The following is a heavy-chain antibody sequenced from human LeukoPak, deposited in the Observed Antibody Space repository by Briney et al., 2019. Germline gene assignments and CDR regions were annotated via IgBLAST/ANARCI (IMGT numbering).Heavy chain of an antibody. V-gene: IGHV3-23*01. Sequence: GGSLRLSCAASGFTFSSYAMSWVRKAPGKGLEWVSAISGSGGSTYYADSVKGRFTISRDNSKNTLYLQMNSLRAEDTAVYYCAKGRMYCSGGSCYYSWFDPWGQGTLVTVSS. CDR1: GFTFSSYA. D-gene: IGHD2-15*01. CDR3: AKGRMYCSGGSCYYSWFDP. CDR2: ISGSGGST. J-gene: IGHJ5*02.